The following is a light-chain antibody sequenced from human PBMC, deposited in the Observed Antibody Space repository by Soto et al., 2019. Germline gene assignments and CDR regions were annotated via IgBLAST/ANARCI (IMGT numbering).Light chain of an antibody. CDR3: QQHFNGPIT. Sequence: EIVLTQSPATLSLSPGERATLSCGASQSISSFLAWYQQKPGQAPRLLIYGASNRATGIPARFSGSGSGTDFTLTISSLEPEDFAVYYCQQHFNGPITFGQGTRLEI. J-gene: IGKJ5*01. V-gene: IGKV3-11*01. CDR2: GAS. CDR1: QSISSF.